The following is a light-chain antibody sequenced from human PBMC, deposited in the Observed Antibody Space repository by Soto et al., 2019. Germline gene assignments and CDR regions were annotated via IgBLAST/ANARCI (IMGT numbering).Light chain of an antibody. CDR2: EVS. CDR1: SSDVGGYNY. CDR3: SSYTSSSTFVV. V-gene: IGLV2-14*01. Sequence: QSVLTQPASVSWSPGQSITISCTGTSSDVGGYNYVSWYQQHPGKAPKLMIYEVSNRPSGVSNRFSGSKSGNTASLTISGLQAEDEADSYCSSYTSSSTFVVFGGGTKLTVL. J-gene: IGLJ2*01.